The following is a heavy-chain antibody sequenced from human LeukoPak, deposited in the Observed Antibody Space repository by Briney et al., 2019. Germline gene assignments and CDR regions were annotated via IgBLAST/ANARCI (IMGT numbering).Heavy chain of an antibody. D-gene: IGHD6-13*01. CDR2: ISAYNGNT. V-gene: IGHV1-18*01. Sequence: ASVKVSCKASGYTFTSYGISWVRQAPGQGLEWMGWISAYNGNTNYAQKLQGRVTMTTDTSTSTAYMELRSLRSDDTAVYYCARAAGGTIAAVTQGFDWFDPWGQGTLVTVSS. J-gene: IGHJ5*02. CDR3: ARAAGGTIAAVTQGFDWFDP. CDR1: GYTFTSYG.